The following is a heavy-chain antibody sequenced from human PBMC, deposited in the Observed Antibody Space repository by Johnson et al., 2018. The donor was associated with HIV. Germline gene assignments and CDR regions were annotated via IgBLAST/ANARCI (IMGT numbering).Heavy chain of an antibody. CDR3: ARSTVGATTGGAFDI. CDR1: GFTFNSYA. J-gene: IGHJ3*02. V-gene: IGHV3-13*01. Sequence: VQLVESGGGVVQPGRSLRLSCAASGFTFNSYAMHWVRQATGKGLEWVAAIGTTGDTFYPGSVKGRFTISRENAKNSLYLQMNSLRAEDTALYYCARSTVGATTGGAFDIWDQGTMVTVSS. CDR2: IGTTGDT. D-gene: IGHD1-26*01.